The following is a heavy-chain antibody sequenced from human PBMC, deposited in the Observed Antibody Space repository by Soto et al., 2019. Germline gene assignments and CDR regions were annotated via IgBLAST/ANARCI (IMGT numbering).Heavy chain of an antibody. D-gene: IGHD2-2*01. Sequence: SETLSLTCTVSGGSISSGGYYWSWIRQHPGKGLEWIGYIYYSGSTYYNPSLKSRVTISVDTSKNQFSLKLSSVTAADTAVYYCARQGGVVVPAATHFEYWGQGTLVTVSS. CDR3: ARQGGVVVPAATHFEY. V-gene: IGHV4-31*03. CDR1: GGSISSGGYY. CDR2: IYYSGST. J-gene: IGHJ4*02.